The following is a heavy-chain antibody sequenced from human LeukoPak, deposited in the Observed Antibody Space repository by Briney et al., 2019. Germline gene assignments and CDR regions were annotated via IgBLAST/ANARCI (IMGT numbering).Heavy chain of an antibody. CDR3: ATDYGDRYRRVIYMDV. J-gene: IGHJ6*03. CDR2: FDPGDGET. V-gene: IGHV1-24*01. CDR1: GYTLTELS. Sequence: ASVKVSCKVSGYTLTELSMHWVRQAPGKGLEWMGGFDPGDGETIYAQKFQGRVTMTEDTSTDTAYMELSSLRSEDTAVYYCATDYGDRYRRVIYMDVWGKGTTVTVSS. D-gene: IGHD4-17*01.